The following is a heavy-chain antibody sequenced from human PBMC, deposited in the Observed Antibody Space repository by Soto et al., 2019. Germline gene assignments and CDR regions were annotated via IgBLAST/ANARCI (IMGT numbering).Heavy chain of an antibody. V-gene: IGHV4-31*03. J-gene: IGHJ6*03. CDR3: ARKDSGYADYMDV. CDR2: IYYSGGT. D-gene: IGHD5-12*01. Sequence: QVQLQESGPGLVKPSQTLSLTCTVSGGSISRGVYYWSRIRPHPGKGLEWIGYIYYSGGTYYNPSLKSRVTMSVDTSENQFSLRQSSVTAADTAVYYCARKDSGYADYMDVWGKETTVTVSS. CDR1: GGSISRGVYY.